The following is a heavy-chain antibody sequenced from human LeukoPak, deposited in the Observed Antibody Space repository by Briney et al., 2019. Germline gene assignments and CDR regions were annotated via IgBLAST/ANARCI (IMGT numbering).Heavy chain of an antibody. CDR1: GFTFSTSW. J-gene: IGHJ4*02. CDR2: IDTDGRTT. Sequence: GGSLRLSCAASGFTFSTSWMHWVRQAPGKGLLGVSRIDTDGRTTSYADSVKGRFTISRDNAKNTLYLQMNSLRGEDTAVYYCARGRGYTYANDYWGQGTLVTVSS. V-gene: IGHV3-74*01. D-gene: IGHD5-18*01. CDR3: ARGRGYTYANDY.